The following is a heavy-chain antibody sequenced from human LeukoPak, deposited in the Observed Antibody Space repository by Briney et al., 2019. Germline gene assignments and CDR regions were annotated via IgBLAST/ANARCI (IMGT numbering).Heavy chain of an antibody. CDR1: AFDFTIYD. CDR3: AKEGLTGDYFDY. J-gene: IGHJ4*02. D-gene: IGHD7-27*01. V-gene: IGHV3-48*01. CDR2: ISSSSDII. Sequence: GGSLRLSCAASAFDFTIYDMNWVRQAPGKGLEWLSYISSSSDIIHYADSVKGRFTISRDNAKNSLYLQMNSLGAEDTAVYYCAKEGLTGDYFDYWGQGTLVTVSS.